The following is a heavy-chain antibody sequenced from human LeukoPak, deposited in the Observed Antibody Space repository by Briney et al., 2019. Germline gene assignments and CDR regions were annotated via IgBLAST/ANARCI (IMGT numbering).Heavy chain of an antibody. CDR2: ISYDGSNK. V-gene: IGHV3-30*18. Sequence: SGGSLRLSCAASGFSFSSYAMHWVRQAPGKGLEWVALISYDGSNKYYADSVKGRFTISRDNSKNTLYLQMNSLRAEDTAVYYCAKHHYYDWTQYYFDYWGQGTLVTVSS. CDR1: GFSFSSYA. D-gene: IGHD3-22*01. CDR3: AKHHYYDWTQYYFDY. J-gene: IGHJ4*02.